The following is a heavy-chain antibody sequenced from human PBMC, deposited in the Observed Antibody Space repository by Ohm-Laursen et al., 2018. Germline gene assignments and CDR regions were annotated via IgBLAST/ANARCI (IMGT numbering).Heavy chain of an antibody. CDR1: GGSISSDPYY. J-gene: IGHJ6*02. V-gene: IGHV4-34*01. D-gene: IGHD1-20*01. CDR2: INHSGST. CDR3: ARVRRNWKPYGMDV. Sequence: SDTLSLTCTVSGGSISSDPYYWSWIRQPPGKGLEWIGEINHSGSTNYNPSLKSRVTISVDTSKNQFSLKLSSVTAADTAVYYCARVRRNWKPYGMDVWGQGTTVTVSS.